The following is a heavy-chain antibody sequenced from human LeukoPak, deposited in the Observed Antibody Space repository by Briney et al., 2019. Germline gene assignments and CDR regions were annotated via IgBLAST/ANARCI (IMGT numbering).Heavy chain of an antibody. CDR3: ARDRDLTYYDILTGSYYYYMDV. V-gene: IGHV1-2*02. J-gene: IGHJ6*03. CDR2: INPNSGGT. D-gene: IGHD3-9*01. Sequence: ASVKVSCKASGYTFTGYYMHWVRQAPGQGLEWMGWINPNSGGTNYAQKFQGRVTMTRDTSISTAYMELSRLRSDNTAVYYCARDRDLTYYDILTGSYYYYMDVWGKGTTVTISS. CDR1: GYTFTGYY.